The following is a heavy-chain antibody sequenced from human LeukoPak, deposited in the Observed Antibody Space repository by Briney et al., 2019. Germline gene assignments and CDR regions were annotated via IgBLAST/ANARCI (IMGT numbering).Heavy chain of an antibody. CDR1: GYTFTGYY. J-gene: IGHJ4*02. Sequence: ASVKVSCKASGYTFTGYYMHWVRQAPGQGLEWMGWINPNSGGTNYAQKFQGRVTMTRDTSISTAYMELSRLRSDDTAVYYCARDGGLGGYCSGGTCNNYWGQETLVTVS. D-gene: IGHD2-15*01. CDR2: INPNSGGT. CDR3: ARDGGLGGYCSGGTCNNY. V-gene: IGHV1-2*02.